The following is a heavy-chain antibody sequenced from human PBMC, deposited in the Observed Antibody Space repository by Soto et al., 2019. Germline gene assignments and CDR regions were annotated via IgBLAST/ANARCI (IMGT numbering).Heavy chain of an antibody. J-gene: IGHJ4*02. CDR2: ISGSGGST. CDR3: VAGQYFFDY. D-gene: IGHD6-19*01. CDR1: RFTFGTYS. V-gene: IGHV3-23*01. Sequence: GSLRLSCAASRFTFGTYSMTWLRQAPGKGLEWVSTISGSGGSTYYIDSVQGRFTISRDNSKSTLYLQMNSLRADDTAVYYCVAGQYFFDYCGQGTLVPGSS.